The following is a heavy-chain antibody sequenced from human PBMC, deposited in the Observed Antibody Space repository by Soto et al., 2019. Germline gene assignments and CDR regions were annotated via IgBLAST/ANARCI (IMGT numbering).Heavy chain of an antibody. Sequence: PSETLSLTCAVYGESFNSYYWSWIRQPPGKGLEWIGEINHSGSTNYNPSLKSRVTISVDTSKNQFSLKLSSVTAAYTAVYYCAKSSSWYYYYMDVWGKGTTVTVSS. CDR1: GESFNSYY. CDR2: INHSGST. CDR3: AKSSSWYYYYMDV. D-gene: IGHD6-13*01. J-gene: IGHJ6*03. V-gene: IGHV4-34*01.